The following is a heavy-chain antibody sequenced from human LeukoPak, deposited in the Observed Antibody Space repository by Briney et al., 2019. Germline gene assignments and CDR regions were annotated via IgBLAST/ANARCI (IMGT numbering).Heavy chain of an antibody. CDR1: GYTFTGYY. D-gene: IGHD2-2*01. V-gene: IGHV1-2*06. CDR3: ARKVVPAATAGWFDP. J-gene: IGHJ5*02. CDR2: INPNSGGT. Sequence: ASVKVSCKASGYTFTGYYMHWVRQAPGQGLEWMGRINPNSGGTNYAQKFQGRVTMTRDTSISTAYMELSRLRSDDTAVYYCARKVVPAATAGWFDPWGQGTLVTVSS.